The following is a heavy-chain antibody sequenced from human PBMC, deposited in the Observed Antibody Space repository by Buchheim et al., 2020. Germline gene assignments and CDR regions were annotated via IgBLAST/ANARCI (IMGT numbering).Heavy chain of an antibody. CDR3: TSPGADYYDRHWFDP. Sequence: EVQLVESGGGLVQPGGSLKLSCAASGFTFSGSAMHWVRQASGKGLVWVGRIRSKANCYATAYAASVNGRFTISRDDSNNTAYLKMNSLKTEDTAVYYCTSPGADYYDRHWFDPWGQGTL. CDR1: GFTFSGSA. V-gene: IGHV3-73*01. J-gene: IGHJ5*02. D-gene: IGHD3-22*01. CDR2: IRSKANCYAT.